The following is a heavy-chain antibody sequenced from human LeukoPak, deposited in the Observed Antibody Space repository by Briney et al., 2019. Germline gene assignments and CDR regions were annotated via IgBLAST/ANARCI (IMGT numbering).Heavy chain of an antibody. CDR2: MIPIFGTA. Sequence: SVKVSCKASGGTFSSYAISWVRQAPGQGLEWMGGMIPIFGTANYAQKFQGRVTITTDESTSTAYMELSSLRSEDTAVYYCAGGGYLHLAFDIWGQGTMVTVSP. D-gene: IGHD1-26*01. J-gene: IGHJ3*02. CDR3: AGGGYLHLAFDI. CDR1: GGTFSSYA. V-gene: IGHV1-69*05.